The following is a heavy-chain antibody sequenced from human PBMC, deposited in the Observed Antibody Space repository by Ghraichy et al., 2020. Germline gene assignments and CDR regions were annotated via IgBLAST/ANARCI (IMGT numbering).Heavy chain of an antibody. CDR3: ARDEGELSLYY. D-gene: IGHD3-16*02. CDR2: IWYDGSKK. J-gene: IGHJ4*02. Sequence: GGSLRLSCAASGFTFSDYAMHWVRQAPGKGLEWVAVIWYDGSKKYYADSVRGRFTISKDTSKDTLYLQMNSLRAEDTAVYYCARDEGELSLYYWGQGTLVTVSS. CDR1: GFTFSDYA. V-gene: IGHV3-33*01.